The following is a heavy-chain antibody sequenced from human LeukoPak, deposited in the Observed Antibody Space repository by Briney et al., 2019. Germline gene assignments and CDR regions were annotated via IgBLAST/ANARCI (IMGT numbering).Heavy chain of an antibody. CDR1: GYTFTSYY. CDR3: ARTNYNILTDYYNGDNWFDL. V-gene: IGHV1-46*01. D-gene: IGHD3-9*01. J-gene: IGHJ5*02. CDR2: INPSGGST. Sequence: ASVKVSCKASGYTFTSYYMHWVRQAPGQGLEWMGIINPSGGSTSYAQKFQGRVTMTRDTSTSTVYMELSSLRSEDTAVYYCARTNYNILTDYYNGDNWFDLWGQGTLVTVSS.